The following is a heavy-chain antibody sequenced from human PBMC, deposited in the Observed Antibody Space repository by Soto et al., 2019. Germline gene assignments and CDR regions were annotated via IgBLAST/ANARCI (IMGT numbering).Heavy chain of an antibody. Sequence: PGGSLRLSCAASGFNFGDYGMHWVRQTPGRGLEWVAFISYVGNNENYADSVKGRFTISRDNSQSTLYLQMNSLRVEDTAIYHCAKPISAAYSGGYSMGLDYWGQGTLVTVSS. V-gene: IGHV3-30*18. CDR2: ISYVGNNE. CDR1: GFNFGDYG. J-gene: IGHJ4*02. D-gene: IGHD1-26*01. CDR3: AKPISAAYSGGYSMGLDY.